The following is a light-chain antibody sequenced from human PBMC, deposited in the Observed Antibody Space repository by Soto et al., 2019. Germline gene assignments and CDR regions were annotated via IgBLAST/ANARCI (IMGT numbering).Light chain of an antibody. J-gene: IGKJ4*01. CDR1: QSISSW. Sequence: DIQMTQSPSTLSASVGDRVTITCRASQSISSWLAWYQQKPGKAPKLLIYDASSLESGVPSRFSGSGSGTEFTLPISSLQPDDFATYYCQQYNSYPLTFGGGTKVEIK. CDR2: DAS. V-gene: IGKV1-5*01. CDR3: QQYNSYPLT.